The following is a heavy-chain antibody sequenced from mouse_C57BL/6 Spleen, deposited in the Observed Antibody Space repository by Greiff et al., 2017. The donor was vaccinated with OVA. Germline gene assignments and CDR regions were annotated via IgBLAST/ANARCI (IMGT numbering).Heavy chain of an antibody. D-gene: IGHD1-1*01. CDR1: GYSITGGYY. CDR3: ARDPTEYYFDY. J-gene: IGHJ2*01. CDR2: ISYDGSN. V-gene: IGHV3-6*01. Sequence: EVQLQESGPGLVKPSQSLSLTCSVTGYSITGGYYWNWIRQFPGNKLEWMGYISYDGSNNYNPSLKNRISITRDTSKNQFFLKLNSVTTEDTATYYCARDPTEYYFDYWGQGTTLTVSS.